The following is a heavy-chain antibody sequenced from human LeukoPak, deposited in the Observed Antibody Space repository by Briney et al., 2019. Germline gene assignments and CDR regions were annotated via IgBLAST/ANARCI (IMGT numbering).Heavy chain of an antibody. CDR2: IRSDGSDE. J-gene: IGHJ6*03. Sequence: GGSLRLSCVASGFTFRNYDMHWVRQTPDRGLEWVAFIRSDGSDEEYADSVKGRFTISRDNSKNTLYLQMNNLGGEDRALYYCAKKKYEDRSFYSMAACAKGT. V-gene: IGHV3-30*02. CDR3: AKKKYEDRSFYSMAA. D-gene: IGHD6-6*01. CDR1: GFTFRNYD.